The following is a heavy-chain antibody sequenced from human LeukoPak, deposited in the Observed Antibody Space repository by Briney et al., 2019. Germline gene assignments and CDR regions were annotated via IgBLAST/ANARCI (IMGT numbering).Heavy chain of an antibody. CDR2: IYTSGST. V-gene: IGHV4-61*02. J-gene: IGHJ4*02. Sequence: PSETLSLTCTVSGGSISSGSYYWSWIRQPAGKGLEWIGRIYTSGSTNYNPSLKSRVTISVDTSKNQFSLKLSSVTAADTAVYYCARVSGTMIVIAYWGQGTLVTASS. D-gene: IGHD3-22*01. CDR3: ARVSGTMIVIAY. CDR1: GGSISSGSYY.